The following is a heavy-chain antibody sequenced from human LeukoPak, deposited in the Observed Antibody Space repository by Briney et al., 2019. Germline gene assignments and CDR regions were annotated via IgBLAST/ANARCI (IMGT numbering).Heavy chain of an antibody. V-gene: IGHV3-7*01. CDR1: GFTFSSYW. CDR2: ISYDGGEI. J-gene: IGHJ4*02. Sequence: GGSLRLSCEVSGFTFSSYWMSWVRQAPGKGLEWVAIISYDGGEIYYVDSVKGRFTLSRDNAKSSVYLQMNSLRAEDAAVYYCARDKPRGSYDGSIFDSWGQGTLATVSS. D-gene: IGHD3-16*01. CDR3: ARDKPRGSYDGSIFDS.